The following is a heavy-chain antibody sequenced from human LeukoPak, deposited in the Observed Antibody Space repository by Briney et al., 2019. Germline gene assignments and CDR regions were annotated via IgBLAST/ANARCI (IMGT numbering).Heavy chain of an antibody. CDR3: AKDSRTAAAYYFDY. J-gene: IGHJ4*02. CDR1: GFTFSSYA. D-gene: IGHD6-13*01. CDR2: ISKDGGDK. Sequence: GRSLRLSCVASGFTFSSYAMHWVRQAPGKGLEWVAVISKDGGDKHRADSVKGRFTISRDNSKNTLYLQMDSLRAEDTAVYFCAKDSRTAAAYYFDYWGQGILVTVSS. V-gene: IGHV3-30*18.